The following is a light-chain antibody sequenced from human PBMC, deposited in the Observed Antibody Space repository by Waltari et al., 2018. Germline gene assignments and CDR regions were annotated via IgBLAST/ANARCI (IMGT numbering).Light chain of an antibody. CDR2: GAS. CDR3: QHYYNIPRT. J-gene: IGKJ1*01. CDR1: QTLSYRSNENY. V-gene: IGKV4-1*01. Sequence: DIVMTQSPDSLAVSLGERATIHCKSSQTLSYRSNENYLAWYQQKPGQPPKLLIYGASTRESGVPDRFSGSVSGTDFTLTISSLQAEDVAVYYCQHYYNIPRTFGQGTKVEI.